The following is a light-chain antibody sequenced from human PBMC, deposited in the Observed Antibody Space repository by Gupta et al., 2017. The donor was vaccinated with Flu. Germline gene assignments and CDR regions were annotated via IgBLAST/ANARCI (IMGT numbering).Light chain of an antibody. CDR1: QGISNY. Sequence: DIQMTQSPSSLSASVGDRVTITCRASQGISNYLAWFQPKPGKAPKSLIYAASSLQSGGPSKCSGGGSGTDVIPTISGLQPEDVSTYYCQQYNNNFMTFGRGTQVEIK. J-gene: IGKJ4*01. CDR2: AAS. V-gene: IGKV1-16*02. CDR3: QQYNNNFMT.